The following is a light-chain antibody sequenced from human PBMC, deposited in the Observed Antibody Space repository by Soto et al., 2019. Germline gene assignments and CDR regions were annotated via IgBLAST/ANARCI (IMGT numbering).Light chain of an antibody. J-gene: IGKJ1*01. CDR2: GSS. Sequence: ENVLTQSPGTLSLSPGEGVTLFCRASQSVSGNLAWHQQKPGQAPRLLIYGSSHRATGVPARFSGSGSGTEFTLTINSLQSEDVAVYYCQHYYYWPPWTFGQGTKVDIK. CDR1: QSVSGN. CDR3: QHYYYWPPWT. V-gene: IGKV3-15*01.